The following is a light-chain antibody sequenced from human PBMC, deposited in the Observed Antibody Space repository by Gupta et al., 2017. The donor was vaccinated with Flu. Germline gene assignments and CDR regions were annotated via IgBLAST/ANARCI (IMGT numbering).Light chain of an antibody. V-gene: IGKV4-1*01. Sequence: DIVMTQSPDSLAVSLGERATINCKSSQSVLYSSNNKNYLAWYQQKPGQPPKLIIYWASTRESGVPDRFSGSGAGKDFTLTSSRRQDEDGAVYYWQQDYTTQTFGQGTXVEIK. CDR1: QSVLYSSNNKNY. J-gene: IGKJ1*01. CDR3: QQDYTTQT. CDR2: WAS.